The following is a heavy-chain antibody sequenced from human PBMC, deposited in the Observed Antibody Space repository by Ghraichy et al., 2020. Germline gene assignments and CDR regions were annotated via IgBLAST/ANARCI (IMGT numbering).Heavy chain of an antibody. V-gene: IGHV4-59*01. D-gene: IGHD3-22*01. CDR3: ARGRHSAGYKAIDY. CDR2: VSDGGST. Sequence: SETLSLTCSVSGGSISSYYWTWIRQPPGKSLEYIGYVSDGGSTTYNPSLKSRVTISVDTSKNQFSLNLSSVTAADTAVYFCARGRHSAGYKAIDYWGQGTLVTVSS. CDR1: GGSISSYY. J-gene: IGHJ4*02.